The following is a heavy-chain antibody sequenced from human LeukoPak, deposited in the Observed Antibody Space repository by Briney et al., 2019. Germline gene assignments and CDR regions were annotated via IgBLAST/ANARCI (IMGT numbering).Heavy chain of an antibody. CDR1: GGSISSYY. CDR2: IYYSGST. V-gene: IGHV4-59*01. D-gene: IGHD3-22*01. CDR3: ARSDYYDSSGYHFDY. Sequence: TPSETLSLTCTVSGGSISSYYWSWIRQPPGKGLEWIGYIYYSGSTNYNPSLKSRVTISVDTSKNQFSLKLSSVTTADTAVYYCARSDYYDSSGYHFDYWAREPWSPSPQ. J-gene: IGHJ4*02.